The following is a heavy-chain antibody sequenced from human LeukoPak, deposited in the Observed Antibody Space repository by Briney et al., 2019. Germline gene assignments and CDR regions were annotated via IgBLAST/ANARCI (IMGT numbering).Heavy chain of an antibody. J-gene: IGHJ4*02. CDR1: GFTFTTYW. D-gene: IGHD5-12*01. CDR2: IKQDGSEK. Sequence: GGSLRLSCAASGFTFTTYWMSWVRQTPGKGLEWLANIKQDGSEKYYVDSVEGRFTVSRDNTKNSLYLQMNSLRVEDTGVYYCTRYSGYPGDYWGQGTLVTVSS. V-gene: IGHV3-7*01. CDR3: TRYSGYPGDY.